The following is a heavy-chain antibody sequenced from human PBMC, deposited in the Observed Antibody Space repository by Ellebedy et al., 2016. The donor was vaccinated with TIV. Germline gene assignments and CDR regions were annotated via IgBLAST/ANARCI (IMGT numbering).Heavy chain of an antibody. J-gene: IGHJ4*02. Sequence: GESLKISXAASGFTFSDYYMSWIRQAPGKGLEWVSYISSSGSTIYYADSVRGRFTISRDNAKTSLFLQMNSLRAEDTALYYCVAGAGWLPDFWGQGTLVAVSS. V-gene: IGHV3-11*04. CDR2: ISSSGSTI. CDR1: GFTFSDYY. D-gene: IGHD5-12*01. CDR3: VAGAGWLPDF.